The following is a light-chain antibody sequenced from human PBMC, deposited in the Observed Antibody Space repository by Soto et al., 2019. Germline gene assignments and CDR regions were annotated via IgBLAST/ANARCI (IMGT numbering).Light chain of an antibody. J-gene: IGKJ5*01. Sequence: EIVMTQSPATLSVSPGERTTLSCRASQSVSRILAWYQQKPGQAPRLLIYGASTRATGIPDRFSGGGSGTDFSLTISRLDPEDFAVYYCQQYSSSPITFGQGTRLEIK. CDR1: QSVSRI. CDR3: QQYSSSPIT. V-gene: IGKV3-20*01. CDR2: GAS.